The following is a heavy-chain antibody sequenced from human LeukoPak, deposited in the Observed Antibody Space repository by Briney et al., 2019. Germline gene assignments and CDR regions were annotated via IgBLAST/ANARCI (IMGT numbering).Heavy chain of an antibody. J-gene: IGHJ4*02. Sequence: PGGSLRLSCAASEFTFSSYAMSWVRQAPGKGLEWVSAISGSGGSTYYADSVKGRFTISRDNSKNTLYLQMNSLRAEDTAVYYCAKWTDPCYYDFWSGVNFDYWGQGTLVTVSS. V-gene: IGHV3-23*01. CDR2: ISGSGGST. D-gene: IGHD3-3*01. CDR1: EFTFSSYA. CDR3: AKWTDPCYYDFWSGVNFDY.